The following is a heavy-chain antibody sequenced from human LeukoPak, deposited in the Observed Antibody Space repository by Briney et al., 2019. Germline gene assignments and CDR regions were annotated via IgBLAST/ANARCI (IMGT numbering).Heavy chain of an antibody. V-gene: IGHV3-30-3*01. D-gene: IGHD3-9*01. CDR2: ISYDGSNK. CDR3: ARVSRYIRDFDY. Sequence: GGSLRLSCAASGFTFSSYAMHWVRQAPGKGLEWVAVISYDGSNKYYADSVKGRFTISRDNSKNTLYLHMSSLREEDTAVYYCARVSRYIRDFDYWGQGTLVTVSS. CDR1: GFTFSSYA. J-gene: IGHJ4*02.